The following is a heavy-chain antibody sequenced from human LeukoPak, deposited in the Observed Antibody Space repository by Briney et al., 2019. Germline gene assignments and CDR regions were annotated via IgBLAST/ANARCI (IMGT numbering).Heavy chain of an antibody. CDR3: ARDPSRAYYYYMDV. Sequence: QAGGSLRLSCAASGFTFSSYWMHWVRQAPGKGLVWVSRINSDGSSTSYADSVKGRFTISRDNSKKALYLQMNSLRAEDTAVYYCARDPSRAYYYYMDVWGKGTTVTVSS. CDR1: GFTFSSYW. J-gene: IGHJ6*03. V-gene: IGHV3-74*01. CDR2: INSDGSST.